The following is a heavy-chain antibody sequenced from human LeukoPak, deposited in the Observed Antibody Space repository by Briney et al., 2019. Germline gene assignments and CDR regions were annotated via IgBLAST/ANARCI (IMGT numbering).Heavy chain of an antibody. Sequence: GGSLRLSCSTSGFTFSSYAIHWVRQAPGKGLEYVSGISNNGGTTYYADSVKGRFTISRDNSKKTVYLQMSSLRAEDTAVYHCVKDTGYSYGSGDYGGQGTLVSVSS. CDR3: VKDTGYSYGSGDY. J-gene: IGHJ4*02. CDR2: ISNNGGTT. V-gene: IGHV3-64D*09. CDR1: GFTFSSYA. D-gene: IGHD5-18*01.